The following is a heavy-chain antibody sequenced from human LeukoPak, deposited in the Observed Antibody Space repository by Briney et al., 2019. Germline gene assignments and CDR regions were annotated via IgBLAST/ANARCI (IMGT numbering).Heavy chain of an antibody. V-gene: IGHV3-30*02. J-gene: IGHJ5*02. CDR1: GFVLSDYG. CDR3: AKESDSGYHSEGPKT. Sequence: PGGSLRLSCTASGFVLSDYGMHWVRQAPGKGLEWVAFVRNDGSNEYYVGSVKGRFTISRDKSKNTLYLQMNSLRAEDTAVYSCAKESDSGYHSEGPKTWGLGTLVTASS. D-gene: IGHD5-12*01. CDR2: VRNDGSNE.